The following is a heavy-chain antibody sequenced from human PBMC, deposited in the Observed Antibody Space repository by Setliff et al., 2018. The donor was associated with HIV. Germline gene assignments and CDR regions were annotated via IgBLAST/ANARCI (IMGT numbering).Heavy chain of an antibody. D-gene: IGHD6-19*01. CDR1: GGSIGIRSYF. Sequence: PSETLSLTCTVSGGSIGIRSYFWGRIRQPPGKGLEWIGSVYSSGSTYYNPSLKSRVTVSVDTSKDQFSLRLSSVTVADTAVYYCASGQWLEHAFDIWGQGTVVTVSS. CDR2: VYSSGST. V-gene: IGHV4-39*01. J-gene: IGHJ3*02. CDR3: ASGQWLEHAFDI.